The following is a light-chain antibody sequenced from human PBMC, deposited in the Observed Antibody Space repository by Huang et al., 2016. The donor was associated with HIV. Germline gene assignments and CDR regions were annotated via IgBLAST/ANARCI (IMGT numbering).Light chain of an antibody. V-gene: IGKV3-20*01. Sequence: IVLTQSPGTLSLSPGERATLSCRASQSVSSSYLAWYQQKPGQAPRLLIYGASSRATCIPDRFSGNGSGTDFTITISRLQPEDFAVYYCQQYGSSPRTFGGGTQVEIK. CDR2: GAS. CDR1: QSVSSSY. J-gene: IGKJ4*01. CDR3: QQYGSSPRT.